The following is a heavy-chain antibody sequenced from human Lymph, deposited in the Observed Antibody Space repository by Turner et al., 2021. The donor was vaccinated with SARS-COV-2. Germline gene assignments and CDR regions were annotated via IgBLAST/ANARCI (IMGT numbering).Heavy chain of an antibody. J-gene: IGHJ6*02. V-gene: IGHV3-33*01. CDR2: IWFDGSNK. CDR3: ARGAMTTVTLQYYYYGLDV. Sequence: QVQLVECGGGVVQPGRSLRLSLAPSGFTFCSFGMHWVRQAQGKGLEWVAVIWFDGSNKYYADSVKGRFTISRDNSKNTLYLQMNSLRAEDTAVYYCARGAMTTVTLQYYYYGLDVWGLGATVTVSS. CDR1: GFTFCSFG. D-gene: IGHD4-17*01.